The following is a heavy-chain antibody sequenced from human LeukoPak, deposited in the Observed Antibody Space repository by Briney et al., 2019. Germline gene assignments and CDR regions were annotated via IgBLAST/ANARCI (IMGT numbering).Heavy chain of an antibody. CDR1: GGSISSYY. CDR3: AREVIVVVIRSPDAFDI. D-gene: IGHD3-22*01. V-gene: IGHV4-59*12. Sequence: SETLTLTCTVSGGSISSYYWSWIRQPPGKGLEWIGSIYHSGSTYYNPSLKSRVTISVDTSKNQFSLKLSSVTAADTAVYYCAREVIVVVIRSPDAFDIWGQGTMVTVSS. J-gene: IGHJ3*02. CDR2: IYHSGST.